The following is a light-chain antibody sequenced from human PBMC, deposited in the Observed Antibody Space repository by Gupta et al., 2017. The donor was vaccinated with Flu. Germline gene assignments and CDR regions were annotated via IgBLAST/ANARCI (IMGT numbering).Light chain of an antibody. CDR1: QSIRTY. V-gene: IGKV1-39*01. Sequence: DIQMTQSPSSLSASVGDSVTITCRASQSIRTYLNWYQQKPGKAPNVVITAASTLQSGVPSRFSGSGSGTDFILTISSLQPEDFATYYCQQSYYTPHTFGGGTKVEIK. J-gene: IGKJ4*01. CDR2: AAS. CDR3: QQSYYTPHT.